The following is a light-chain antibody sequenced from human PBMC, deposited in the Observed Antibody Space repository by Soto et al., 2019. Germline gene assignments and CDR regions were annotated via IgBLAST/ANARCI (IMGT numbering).Light chain of an antibody. Sequence: QSVLTQPASVSGSPGQSITISCTGTSSDVATYNLVSWYQQRPGTAPQLIIHEVTKRPSGVSTRFSGSQSGNTASLTISGLQADDEADYYCCSRVFGGGTTLTVL. CDR1: SSDVATYNL. CDR2: EVT. V-gene: IGLV2-23*02. J-gene: IGLJ3*02. CDR3: CSRV.